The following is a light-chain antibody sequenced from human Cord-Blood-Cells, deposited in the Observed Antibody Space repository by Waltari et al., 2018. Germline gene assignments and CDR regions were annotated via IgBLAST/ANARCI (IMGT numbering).Light chain of an antibody. CDR2: AAS. J-gene: IGKJ4*01. CDR1: QSISSY. Sequence: DIKLTQSPSSLSASVEVRVTITCRASQSISSYLNWYQQKPGKAPKLLIYAASSLQSGVPSRFSGSGSGTDFTLTISSLQPEDFATYYCQQSYSTPLTFGGGTKVEIK. V-gene: IGKV1-39*01. CDR3: QQSYSTPLT.